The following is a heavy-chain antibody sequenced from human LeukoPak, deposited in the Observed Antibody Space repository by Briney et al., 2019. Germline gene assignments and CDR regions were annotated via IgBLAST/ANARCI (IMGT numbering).Heavy chain of an antibody. CDR3: ARIDEYYYDSSGFDY. D-gene: IGHD3-22*01. Sequence: ASVKVSCKASGYTFTSYGISWVRQAPGQGLEWMGWISAYNGNTNYAQKLQGRVTMTTDTSTSTAYMELRSLRSDDTAVYYCARIDEYYYDSSGFDYWGQGTLVTVSS. CDR2: ISAYNGNT. CDR1: GYTFTSYG. V-gene: IGHV1-18*01. J-gene: IGHJ4*02.